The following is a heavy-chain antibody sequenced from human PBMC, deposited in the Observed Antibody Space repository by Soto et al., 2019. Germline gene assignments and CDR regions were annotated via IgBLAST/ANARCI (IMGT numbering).Heavy chain of an antibody. CDR1: GFNVMSYW. V-gene: IGHV3-7*01. CDR3: AKIGYNDWDFDY. CDR2: VKEDGSEL. J-gene: IGHJ4*02. Sequence: QTGGSLRLSCAVSGFNVMSYWMSWVRQAPGKGLEWVASVKEDGSELYYLHSVRGRFTISRDNAKNSVYLQMNNLRADDTAVYYCAKIGYNDWDFDYWGQGTLVTVSS. D-gene: IGHD3-22*01.